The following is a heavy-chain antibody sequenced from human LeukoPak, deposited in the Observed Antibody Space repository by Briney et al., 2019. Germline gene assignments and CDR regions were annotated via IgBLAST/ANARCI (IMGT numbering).Heavy chain of an antibody. CDR3: ARASCSGGSCYSVY. D-gene: IGHD2-15*01. V-gene: IGHV3-21*01. Sequence: GGSLRLSCAASGFTFSSYSMNWVRQAPGKGLEWVSSISSSSSYIYYADSVKGRFTISRDNAKNSLYLQMNSLRAVDTAVYYCARASCSGGSCYSVYWGQGTLVTVSS. J-gene: IGHJ4*02. CDR2: ISSSSSYI. CDR1: GFTFSSYS.